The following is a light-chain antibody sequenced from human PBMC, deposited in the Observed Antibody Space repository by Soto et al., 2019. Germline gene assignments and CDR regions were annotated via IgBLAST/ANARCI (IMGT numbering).Light chain of an antibody. CDR3: QQYNSWTTIT. CDR2: GAS. CDR1: QSISSK. Sequence: EIVMTQSPATLSVSPGERATLSCRASQSISSKLGWYQQRPGQAPRLLIYGASTRATGIPARFSGSGSGTEFTLTISSLQSEDSAFYYCQQYNSWTTITFGQGTRLEIK. J-gene: IGKJ5*01. V-gene: IGKV3-15*01.